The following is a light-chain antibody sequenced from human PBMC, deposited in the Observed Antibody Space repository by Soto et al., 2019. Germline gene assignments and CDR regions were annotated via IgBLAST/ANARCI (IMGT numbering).Light chain of an antibody. CDR1: RSNIGAGYD. V-gene: IGLV1-40*01. J-gene: IGLJ2*01. Sequence: QSVLTQPPSVSGAPGQRITISCTGSRSNIGAGYDVHWYQQLPGTAPKLLIYGNNYRPSGVPDRFSGTTSGTSASLAITGLQAEDEADYYCQSYDSSLSGSGVFGGGTQLTVL. CDR3: QSYDSSLSGSGV. CDR2: GNN.